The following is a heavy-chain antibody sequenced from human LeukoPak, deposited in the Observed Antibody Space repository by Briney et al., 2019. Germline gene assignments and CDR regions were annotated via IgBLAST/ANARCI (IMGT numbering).Heavy chain of an antibody. Sequence: SETLSLTCAVYAGSFSGYYWSWIRQPPGKGLEWIGEINHSGSTNSNPSLKSRVTISVDASKNQFSLKLSSVTAADTAVYYCARGGWELPEGSLDYWGQGTLVTVSS. CDR3: ARGGWELPEGSLDY. V-gene: IGHV4-34*01. J-gene: IGHJ4*02. CDR1: AGSFSGYY. CDR2: INHSGST. D-gene: IGHD1-26*01.